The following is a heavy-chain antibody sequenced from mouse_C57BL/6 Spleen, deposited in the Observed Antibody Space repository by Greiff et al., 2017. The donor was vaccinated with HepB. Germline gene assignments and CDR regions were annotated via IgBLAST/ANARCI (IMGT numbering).Heavy chain of an antibody. CDR2: IDPSDSET. D-gene: IGHD1-1*01. CDR1: GYTFTSYW. J-gene: IGHJ1*03. Sequence: QVQLQQPGAELVRPGSSVKLSCKASGYTFTSYWMHWVKQRPIQGLEWIGNIDPSDSETHYNQKFKDKATLTVYKSSNTAYMQLSSLTSEDSAVYYCARPGSSYWYFDVWGTGTTVTVSS. CDR3: ARPGSSYWYFDV. V-gene: IGHV1-52*01.